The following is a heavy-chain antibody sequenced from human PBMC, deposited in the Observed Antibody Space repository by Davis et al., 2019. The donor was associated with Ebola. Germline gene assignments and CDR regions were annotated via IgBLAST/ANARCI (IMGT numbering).Heavy chain of an antibody. D-gene: IGHD2-2*01. CDR3: ARGYCSSTSCYRGYAFDI. Sequence: PGGSLRLSCAASGFTFSSYAMHWVRQAPGKGLEWVAVISYDGSNKYYADSVKGRFTISRDNSKNTLYLQMNSLRAEDTAVYYCARGYCSSTSCYRGYAFDIWGQGTMVTVSS. CDR2: ISYDGSNK. CDR1: GFTFSSYA. J-gene: IGHJ3*02. V-gene: IGHV3-30-3*01.